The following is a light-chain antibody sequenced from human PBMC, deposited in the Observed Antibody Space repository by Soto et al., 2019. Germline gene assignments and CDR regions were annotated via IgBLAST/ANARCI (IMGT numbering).Light chain of an antibody. Sequence: DIRMTQSASTLSGCVGDRVTIXCRASQTLSSRFAWFQQKPGKARKRLICKASTLKRGVPSRCSGSGSATEFTLTISSLQPEDFATYYGQQYYSYPRTFGQGTKVDIK. CDR1: QTLSSR. CDR3: QQYYSYPRT. J-gene: IGKJ1*01. V-gene: IGKV1-5*03. CDR2: KAS.